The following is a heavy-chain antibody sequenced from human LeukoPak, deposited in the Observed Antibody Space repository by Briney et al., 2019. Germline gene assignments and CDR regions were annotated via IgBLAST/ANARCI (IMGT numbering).Heavy chain of an antibody. V-gene: IGHV3-23*01. CDR3: AKDRGTTLAHFDY. J-gene: IGHJ4*02. CDR2: LSASGGST. D-gene: IGHD1-1*01. CDR1: GFTFSSYA. Sequence: GGSLRLSCVASGFTFSSYAMSWVRQAPGKGLEWVSALSASGGSTYYADSVKGRFTISRDSSKNTLYLQMNSLRAEDTAVYYCAKDRGTTLAHFDYWGQGTLVTVSS.